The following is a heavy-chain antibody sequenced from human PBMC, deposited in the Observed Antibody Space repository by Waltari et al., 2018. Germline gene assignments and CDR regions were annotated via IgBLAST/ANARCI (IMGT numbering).Heavy chain of an antibody. CDR3: TKDLTHTNYEGFAN. CDR1: GFPYDDFA. D-gene: IGHD3-16*01. Sequence: EVQLVESGGALVQPGRSLRLSCATSGFPYDDFAMHWVRQVPGKGLGWGAGITWNSGKVDYAGSVKGRFTISRDNAKNLLFLQMNSLRPEDTALYYCTKDLTHTNYEGFANWGLGTLVTVSS. J-gene: IGHJ4*02. V-gene: IGHV3-9*01. CDR2: ITWNSGKV.